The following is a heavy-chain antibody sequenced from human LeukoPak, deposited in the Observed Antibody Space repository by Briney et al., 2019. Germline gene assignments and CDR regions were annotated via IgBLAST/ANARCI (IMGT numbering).Heavy chain of an antibody. CDR3: ARASLTTVHRFFDY. CDR1: GYTFTAYY. Sequence: ASVKVSCKASGYTFTAYYMHWVRQAPGQGLEWVGWINPNSGGTNYAQKFQGRVTMTRDTSISTAYMELSRLTSDDTAVYHCARASLTTVHRFFDYWGQGTLVTVSS. D-gene: IGHD4-17*01. CDR2: INPNSGGT. V-gene: IGHV1-2*02. J-gene: IGHJ4*02.